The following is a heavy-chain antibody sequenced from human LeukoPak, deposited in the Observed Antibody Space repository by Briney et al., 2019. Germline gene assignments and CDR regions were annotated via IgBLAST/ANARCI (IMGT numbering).Heavy chain of an antibody. V-gene: IGHV1-46*01. Sequence: ASVKVSWKASGDTFSNYYMHWVRQAPGQGLEWMGRISSYGSTSYAQKFQGRVTMTRDTSTSTVYMELSSLRSEDTAVYYCARSLQWLTPQGAFDIWGQGTMVTVSS. CDR2: ISSYGST. CDR3: ARSLQWLTPQGAFDI. J-gene: IGHJ3*02. D-gene: IGHD6-19*01. CDR1: GDTFSNYY.